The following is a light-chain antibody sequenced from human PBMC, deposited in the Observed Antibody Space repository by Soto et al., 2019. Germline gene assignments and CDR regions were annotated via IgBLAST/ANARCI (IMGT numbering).Light chain of an antibody. CDR1: QSVSSSY. Sequence: EIVLTQSPGTLSLSPGERATLSCRASQSVSSSYLAWYQQKPGQAPRLLIYGASSRATGIPDRFSGSGSGTAFTLTISRLEPEDFAVYYCQQYGTSPGFSFGQVTKLEIK. CDR2: GAS. J-gene: IGKJ2*01. CDR3: QQYGTSPGFS. V-gene: IGKV3-20*01.